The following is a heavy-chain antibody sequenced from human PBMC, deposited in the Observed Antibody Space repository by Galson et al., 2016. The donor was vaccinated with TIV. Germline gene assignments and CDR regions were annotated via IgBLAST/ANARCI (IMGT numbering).Heavy chain of an antibody. J-gene: IGHJ6*02. CDR2: IDGDDDT. CDR1: GFSLSRSRMC. Sequence: PALVKPTQTLTLTCTFSGFSLSRSRMCVTWMRQPPGKALEWLARIDGDDDTYYNNFLATRLFITQATSRNQVVLTLTNLDPADTATYYCARASSDHFHNYGMDVWGQGTTVTVS. CDR3: ARASSDHFHNYGMDV. V-gene: IGHV2-70*11. D-gene: IGHD6-19*01.